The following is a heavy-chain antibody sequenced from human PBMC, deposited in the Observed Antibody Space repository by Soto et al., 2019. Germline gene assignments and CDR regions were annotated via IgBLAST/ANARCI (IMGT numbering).Heavy chain of an antibody. CDR1: GFIFSSYG. Sequence: PGGSLRLSCAVSGFIFSSYGMHWVRQAPGKGLEWVAVIWYDGSNTYYADPVKGRFTISRDNSKNTLFLQMNSLRDGDTAVYYCASCAAWGRGTLVTVSS. J-gene: IGHJ5*02. CDR2: IWYDGSNT. CDR3: ASCAA. V-gene: IGHV3-33*01.